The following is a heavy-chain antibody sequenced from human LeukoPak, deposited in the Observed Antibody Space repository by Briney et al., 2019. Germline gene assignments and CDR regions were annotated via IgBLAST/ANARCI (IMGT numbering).Heavy chain of an antibody. CDR1: VGSISSGGYS. J-gene: IGHJ4*02. CDR2: IYYSESN. D-gene: IGHD6-6*01. V-gene: IGHV4-30-2*01. Sequence: SQTLSLTCAVSVGSISSGGYSWRWIRQPPGKGLEWIGYIYYSESNYYNPSLKSRVTISVDRSKNQFSLKLSSVPAADTAVYYCAREAPDEYSNHLDYWGQGTLVTVSS. CDR3: AREAPDEYSNHLDY.